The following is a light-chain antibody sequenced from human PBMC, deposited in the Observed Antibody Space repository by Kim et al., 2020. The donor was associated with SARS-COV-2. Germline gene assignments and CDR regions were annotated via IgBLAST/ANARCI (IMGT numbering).Light chain of an antibody. J-gene: IGLJ3*02. Sequence: SVKPTCTLSSGHSTYAIAWHQQQPEKGPRYLMNVNSDGSHNKGDGIPDRYSGSSSGAERYLTIASLQAEDEADYYCQAWATGIRVFGGGTKLTVL. V-gene: IGLV4-69*01. CDR1: SGHSTYA. CDR2: VNSDGSH. CDR3: QAWATGIRV.